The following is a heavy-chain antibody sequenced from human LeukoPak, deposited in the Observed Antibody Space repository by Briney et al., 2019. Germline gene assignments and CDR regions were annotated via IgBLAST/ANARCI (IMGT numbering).Heavy chain of an antibody. CDR1: GGSISSYY. V-gene: IGHV4-4*07. CDR3: ARGGLIVTRPLDV. D-gene: IGHD2/OR15-2a*01. J-gene: IGHJ6*04. CDR2: IYTSGST. Sequence: SEILSLTCTVSGGSISSYYLSWIRQPAGKGLEWIGRIYTSGSTNYNPSLKSRVTMSVDTSKNQFSLKLSSVTAADTAVYYCARGGLIVTRPLDVWGKGTTVTVSS.